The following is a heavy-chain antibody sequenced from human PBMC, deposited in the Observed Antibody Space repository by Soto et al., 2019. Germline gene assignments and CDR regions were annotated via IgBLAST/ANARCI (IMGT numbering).Heavy chain of an antibody. Sequence: QITLKESGPTLVKPTQTLTLTCTFSGFSLSTSGVGVGWVRQPPGKALEWLALIYWDDDKRYSPSLKSRLTITKDTSKNQVVLTMTNMDPVDTATYYCVHRPKSIASVNFDYWGQGTLVTVSS. V-gene: IGHV2-5*02. CDR2: IYWDDDK. CDR1: GFSLSTSGVG. J-gene: IGHJ4*02. D-gene: IGHD6-13*01. CDR3: VHRPKSIASVNFDY.